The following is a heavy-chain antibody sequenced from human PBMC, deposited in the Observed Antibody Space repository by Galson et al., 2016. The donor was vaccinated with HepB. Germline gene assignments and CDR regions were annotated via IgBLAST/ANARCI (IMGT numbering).Heavy chain of an antibody. CDR1: RGTFSSFA. CDR3: ARSNFWSGSPTHYYYMDV. Sequence: SVKVSCKASRGTFSSFAFTWVRQAPGQGLDWVGGIIPVFDTTNYAPRFQGRVTITADESTGTVYMELSSLRSDDTAVYYCARSNFWSGSPTHYYYMDVWDTGTTVTVSS. D-gene: IGHD3-3*01. V-gene: IGHV1-69*13. CDR2: IIPVFDTT. J-gene: IGHJ6*03.